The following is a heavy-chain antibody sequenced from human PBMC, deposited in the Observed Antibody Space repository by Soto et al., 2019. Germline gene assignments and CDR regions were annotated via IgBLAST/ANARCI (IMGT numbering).Heavy chain of an antibody. V-gene: IGHV3-48*02. CDR3: ARDLTDYAGYYFDY. J-gene: IGHJ4*01. CDR2: ISATGATI. Sequence: GGSLRLSRAVSSVALSSYSINWVRQAPGKGLEWISYISATGATIYYADSVKGRFTISRDIAKNSVYLQMNSLRDEDTAVYYCARDLTDYAGYYFDYWGHGTLVTV. CDR1: SVALSSYS. D-gene: IGHD3-9*01.